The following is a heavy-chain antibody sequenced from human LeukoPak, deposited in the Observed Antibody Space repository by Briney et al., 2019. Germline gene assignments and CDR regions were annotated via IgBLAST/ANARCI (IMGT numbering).Heavy chain of an antibody. D-gene: IGHD3-22*01. V-gene: IGHV3-33*01. CDR3: ARDYYYDSSGYWDYYFDY. J-gene: IGHJ4*02. CDR2: IWYDGSNK. CDR1: GFTFSGYG. Sequence: GGSLRLSCAASGFTFSGYGMHWVRQAPGEGLEWVAIIWYDGSNKYYADSVKGRFTISRDNSKNTLYLEMNSLRAEDTAVYYCARDYYYDSSGYWDYYFDYWGQGTLVSVSS.